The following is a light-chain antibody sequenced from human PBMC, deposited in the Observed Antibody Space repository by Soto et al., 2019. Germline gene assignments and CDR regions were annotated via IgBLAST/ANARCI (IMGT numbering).Light chain of an antibody. Sequence: QSVLTQPPSASETPGQRVTISCSGSSSNIGRNYVYWYQQFPGTAPKLLIYKDYQRPSGVPDRFSGSKSGTSASLAISGLRSEDEADYYCAAWDDSLSGVVFGGGTKLTVL. J-gene: IGLJ3*02. CDR2: KDY. V-gene: IGLV1-47*01. CDR1: SSNIGRNY. CDR3: AAWDDSLSGVV.